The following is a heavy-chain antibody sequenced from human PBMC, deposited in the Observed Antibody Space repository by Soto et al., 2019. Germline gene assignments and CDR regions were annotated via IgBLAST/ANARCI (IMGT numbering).Heavy chain of an antibody. J-gene: IGHJ3*02. Sequence: ASVKVSCKASGYTFTGYYMHWVRQAPGQGPEWMGWINPNSGGTNYAQKFQGRVTMTRDTSISTAYMELSRLRSDDTAVYYCAMRGVRGYDAFDIWGQGTMVTVSS. D-gene: IGHD3-10*01. CDR2: INPNSGGT. V-gene: IGHV1-2*02. CDR1: GYTFTGYY. CDR3: AMRGVRGYDAFDI.